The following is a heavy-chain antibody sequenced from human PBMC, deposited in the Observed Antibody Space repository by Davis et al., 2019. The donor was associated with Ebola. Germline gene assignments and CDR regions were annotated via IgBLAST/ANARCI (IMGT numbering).Heavy chain of an antibody. D-gene: IGHD1-20*01. CDR2: IFPDDSDT. J-gene: IGHJ3*02. Sequence: GESLKISCKVSGYIFTSYWIGWVRQMPGKGLEWMGFIFPDDSDTRYSPSFRGQVTISADNSIKTAFLQWSSLKASDTTMYYCATLRRTITGMDDGFDIWGQGTMVTVSS. V-gene: IGHV5-51*01. CDR1: GYIFTSYW. CDR3: ATLRRTITGMDDGFDI.